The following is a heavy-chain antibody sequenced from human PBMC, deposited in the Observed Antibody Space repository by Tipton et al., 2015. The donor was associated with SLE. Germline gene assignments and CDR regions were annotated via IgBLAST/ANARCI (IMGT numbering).Heavy chain of an antibody. CDR2: INHSGST. D-gene: IGHD6-13*01. CDR1: GGSVSSGSYY. V-gene: IGHV4-39*07. Sequence: TLSLTCTVSGGSVSSGSYYWSWIRQPPGKGLEWIGEINHSGSTNYNPSLKSRVTISVDTSKNQFSLKLSSVTAADTAVYYCARDPVAAAGTYFQHWGQGTLVTVSS. J-gene: IGHJ1*01. CDR3: ARDPVAAAGTYFQH.